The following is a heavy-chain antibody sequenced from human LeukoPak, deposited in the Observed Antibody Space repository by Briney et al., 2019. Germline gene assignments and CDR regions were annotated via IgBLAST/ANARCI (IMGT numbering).Heavy chain of an antibody. V-gene: IGHV3-74*01. D-gene: IGHD3-22*01. CDR2: IRNDGHDT. CDR3: AKDYYYDSSGTWSS. J-gene: IGHJ5*02. CDR1: GFAFSSYW. Sequence: GGSLRLSCAASGFAFSSYWMPWVRQAPGQGLVWVSRIRNDGHDTSYADSVKGRFTISRGNAKNTVYLQMNSLRAEDTAVYYCAKDYYYDSSGTWSSWGQGTLVTVSS.